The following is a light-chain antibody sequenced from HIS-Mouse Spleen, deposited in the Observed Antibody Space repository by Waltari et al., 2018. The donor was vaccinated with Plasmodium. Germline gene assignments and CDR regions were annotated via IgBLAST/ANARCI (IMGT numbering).Light chain of an antibody. CDR2: AAS. CDR1: QSISRY. Sequence: DIQTTQSPPSLSASVRDRVTITCRASQSISRYLNWYQQKPGKAPKLLIYAASSLQSGVPSRFSGSGSGTDFTLTISSLQPEYFATYYCQQSYSTWTFGQGTKVEIK. J-gene: IGKJ1*01. V-gene: IGKV1-39*01. CDR3: QQSYSTWT.